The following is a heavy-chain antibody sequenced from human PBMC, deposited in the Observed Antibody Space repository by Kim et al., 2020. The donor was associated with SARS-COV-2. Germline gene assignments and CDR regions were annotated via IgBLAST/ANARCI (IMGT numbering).Heavy chain of an antibody. CDR3: AKGTDYGGNSAWFDP. CDR1: GFTFDDYA. V-gene: IGHV3-43*02. Sequence: GGSLRLSCAASGFTFDDYAMHWVRQAPGKGLEWVSLISGDGGSTYYADSVKGRFTISRDNSKNSLYLQMNSLRTEDTALYYCAKGTDYGGNSAWFDPWGQGTLVTGSS. D-gene: IGHD4-17*01. J-gene: IGHJ5*02. CDR2: ISGDGGST.